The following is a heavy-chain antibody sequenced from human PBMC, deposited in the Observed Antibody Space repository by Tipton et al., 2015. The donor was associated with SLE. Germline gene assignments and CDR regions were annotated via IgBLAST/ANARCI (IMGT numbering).Heavy chain of an antibody. CDR1: GFTFSSYA. V-gene: IGHV3-23*01. CDR3: AKDLVIPGYSSSSLDAFDI. Sequence: GSLRLSCAASGFTFSSYAMSCVRQAPGKGLEWVSAISGSGGSTYYADSVKGRFTISRDNSKNTLYLQMNSLRAEDTAVYYCAKDLVIPGYSSSSLDAFDIWGQGTMVTVSS. D-gene: IGHD6-13*01. J-gene: IGHJ3*02. CDR2: ISGSGGST.